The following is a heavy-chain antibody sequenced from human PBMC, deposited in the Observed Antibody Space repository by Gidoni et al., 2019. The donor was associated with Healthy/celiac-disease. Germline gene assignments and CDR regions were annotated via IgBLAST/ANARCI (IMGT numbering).Heavy chain of an antibody. Sequence: QLQLQESGPGLVKPSETLSLTCTVSGGSISSSSYYWGWIRQPPGKGLEWIGSIYYSGSTYYNPSLKSRVTISVDTSKNQFSLKLSSVTAADTAVYYCASVDGFLGYYFDYWGQGTLVTVSS. CDR3: ASVDGFLGYYFDY. CDR2: IYYSGST. J-gene: IGHJ4*02. CDR1: GGSISSSSYY. V-gene: IGHV4-39*01. D-gene: IGHD5-12*01.